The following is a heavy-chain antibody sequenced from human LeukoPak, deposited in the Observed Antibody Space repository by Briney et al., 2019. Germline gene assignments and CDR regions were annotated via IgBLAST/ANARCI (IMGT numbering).Heavy chain of an antibody. CDR3: ASVGEITMIVVDTDY. CDR2: ISAYNGNT. D-gene: IGHD3-22*01. CDR1: GYTFTSYG. J-gene: IGHJ4*02. V-gene: IGHV1-18*01. Sequence: ASVKVSCKASGYTFTSYGISWVRQAPGQGLEWMGWISAYNGNTNYAQKLQGRVTMTTDTSTSTAYMELRSLRSDDTAVYYCASVGEITMIVVDTDYWGQGTLVTVSS.